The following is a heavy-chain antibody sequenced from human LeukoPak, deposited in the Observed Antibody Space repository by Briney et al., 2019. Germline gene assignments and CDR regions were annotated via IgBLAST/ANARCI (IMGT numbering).Heavy chain of an antibody. Sequence: ASVKVSCKTSGYTFIKYAINWVRRPPGKGLGGMGWTNTNTGNPTYPQGFTGHFVFSLDPSVSTAYLQINSLATEDTAIYYCARSNNDGDYLGVGFDYWGQGALVTVSS. CDR3: ARSNNDGDYLGVGFDY. CDR1: GYTFIKYA. CDR2: TNTNTGNP. J-gene: IGHJ4*02. D-gene: IGHD4-17*01. V-gene: IGHV7-4-1*02.